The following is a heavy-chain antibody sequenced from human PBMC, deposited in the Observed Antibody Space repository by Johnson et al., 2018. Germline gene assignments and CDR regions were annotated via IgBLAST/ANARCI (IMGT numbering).Heavy chain of an antibody. J-gene: IGHJ3*02. D-gene: IGHD2-21*01. CDR2: IGTAGDT. CDR3: AVLNCGGETLDAFDI. V-gene: IGHV3-13*01. Sequence: EVQLVESGGGLVQPGGSLRLSCAASGFTFSSYDMHWVRQATGKGLEWVSAIGTAGDTYYPGPVKGRFTICRENANNSLYLQMNSRGAGDTAVYYCAVLNCGGETLDAFDIWGQGTMVTVSS. CDR1: GFTFSSYD.